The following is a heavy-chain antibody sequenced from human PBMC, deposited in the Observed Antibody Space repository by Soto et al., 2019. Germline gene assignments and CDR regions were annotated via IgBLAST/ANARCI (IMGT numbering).Heavy chain of an antibody. CDR2: INHSGST. J-gene: IGHJ4*02. V-gene: IGHV4-34*01. D-gene: IGHD4-17*01. Sequence: SETLSLTCAVYGGTFRGYDWSWIRQPPGKGLEWIGEINHSGSTNCNPSLKSRVTISVDTSKNQFSLKLSSVTAADTAVYYCARGQFYGDYGGIDYWGQGTLVTVSS. CDR1: GGTFRGYD. CDR3: ARGQFYGDYGGIDY.